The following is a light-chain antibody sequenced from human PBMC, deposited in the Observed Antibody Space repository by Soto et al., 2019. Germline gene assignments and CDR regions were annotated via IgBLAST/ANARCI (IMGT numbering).Light chain of an antibody. J-gene: IGLJ3*02. Sequence: SVLTQPPSVSGAPGQRVTISCTGNNSNLGAGYDVHWYQQLPGAAPKLVVFGNRNRPSGVPERFSGSKSGTSASLAITGLQADDEADYYCQAYDYSLTAFVFGGGTKLTVL. V-gene: IGLV1-40*01. CDR1: NSNLGAGYD. CDR2: GNR. CDR3: QAYDYSLTAFV.